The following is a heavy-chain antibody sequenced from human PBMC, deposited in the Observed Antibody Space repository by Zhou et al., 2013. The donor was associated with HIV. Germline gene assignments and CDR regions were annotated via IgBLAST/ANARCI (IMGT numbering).Heavy chain of an antibody. Sequence: QVQLVQSGAEVRKPGASVKVSCKASGYTFTSYYVHWVRQAPGQGLEWVGLINAGGGSTSLAQKFQGRVTMSRDTSSNTVYMYLNSLRSADTAIYFCARGRDSRFDHWGQGTLVTVSS. CDR2: INAGGGST. V-gene: IGHV1-46*01. CDR3: ARGRDSRFDH. D-gene: IGHD2-15*01. J-gene: IGHJ5*02. CDR1: GYTFTSYY.